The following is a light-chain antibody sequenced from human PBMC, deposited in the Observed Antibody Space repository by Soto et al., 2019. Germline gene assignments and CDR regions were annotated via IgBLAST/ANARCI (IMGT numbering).Light chain of an antibody. Sequence: DIQVTQSPSSLSASVGDRVTITCRASQSISSYLNWYQQKPGKAPKLLIYAASNLQSGVPSRFSGSGSGTDFTLTISSLQPEDFATYYCQQSYSNPPTFGQGTKVEIK. CDR2: AAS. CDR3: QQSYSNPPT. CDR1: QSISSY. V-gene: IGKV1-39*01. J-gene: IGKJ1*01.